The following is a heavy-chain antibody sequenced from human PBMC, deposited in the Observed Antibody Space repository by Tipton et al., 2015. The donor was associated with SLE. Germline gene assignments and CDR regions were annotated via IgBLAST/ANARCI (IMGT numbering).Heavy chain of an antibody. V-gene: IGHV4-59*01. J-gene: IGHJ6*03. CDR1: GGSISSYY. CDR3: ASGLTGEDPYYYYHMDV. CDR2: IYYSGST. D-gene: IGHD7-27*01. Sequence: TLSLTRTVSGGSISSYYWNWFRQPPGKGLEWIGYIYYSGSTNYNPSLKSRVTISVDRSQNQFSLRLSSVSAADTAVYYCASGLTGEDPYYYYHMDVWGKGTTVTVSS.